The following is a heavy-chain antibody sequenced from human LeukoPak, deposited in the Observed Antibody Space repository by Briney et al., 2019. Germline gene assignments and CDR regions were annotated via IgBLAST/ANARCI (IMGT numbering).Heavy chain of an antibody. J-gene: IGHJ4*02. V-gene: IGHV4-59*08. CDR3: ASESVALAGIDY. Sequence: SETLSLTCTVSGGSISDYYWSWIRRPPGKGLEWIGYTHYSGYTNYNPSLKSRVTISVDTSKNQSSLKLSSVTAADTAVYYCASESVALAGIDYWGQGTLVTVSS. CDR2: THYSGYT. CDR1: GGSISDYY. D-gene: IGHD6-19*01.